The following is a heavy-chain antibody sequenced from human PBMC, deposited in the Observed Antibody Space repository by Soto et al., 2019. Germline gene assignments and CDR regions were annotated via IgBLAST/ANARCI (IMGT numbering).Heavy chain of an antibody. V-gene: IGHV4-34*01. CDR2: ITHSGST. CDR1: GGSFSGYY. J-gene: IGHJ6*02. Sequence: QVQLQQWGAGLLKPSETLSLTCAVYGGSFSGYYWSWIRQPPGKGLEWIGEITHSGSTNYNPSLKSRVTKSVDTSKNQFSLKLSSVTAADTAVYYCASRGAYDFWSGYYTPLRDYYYGMDVWGQGTTVTVSS. D-gene: IGHD3-3*01. CDR3: ASRGAYDFWSGYYTPLRDYYYGMDV.